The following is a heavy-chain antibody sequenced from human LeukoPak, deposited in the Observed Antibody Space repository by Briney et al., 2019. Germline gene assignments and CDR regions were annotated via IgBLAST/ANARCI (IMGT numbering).Heavy chain of an antibody. D-gene: IGHD3-10*01. CDR2: IYHTGNT. V-gene: IGHV4-61*01. CDR3: ARGTNYYGSGDY. Sequence: PSETLSLTCTVSGGSVSSGTYYWSWIRQPPGKGLEWIGHIYHTGNTHYVPSLKSRVTMSVDTPKNQFSLKLTSVTAADTAVYYCARGTNYYGSGDYWGQGTLVTVST. CDR1: GGSVSSGTYY. J-gene: IGHJ4*02.